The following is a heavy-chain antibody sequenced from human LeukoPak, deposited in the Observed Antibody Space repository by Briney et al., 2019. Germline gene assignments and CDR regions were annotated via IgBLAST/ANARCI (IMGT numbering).Heavy chain of an antibody. CDR3: ASFLYGSGRL. V-gene: IGHV3-30*03. CDR2: ISYDGSNK. D-gene: IGHD3-10*01. Sequence: GRSLRLSCAASGFTFSSYGMHWVRQAPGKGLEWVAVISYDGSNKYYADSVKGRFTISRDNAKNTLYLQMNSLRAEDTAVYYCASFLYGSGRLGGQGTLVTVSS. J-gene: IGHJ4*02. CDR1: GFTFSSYG.